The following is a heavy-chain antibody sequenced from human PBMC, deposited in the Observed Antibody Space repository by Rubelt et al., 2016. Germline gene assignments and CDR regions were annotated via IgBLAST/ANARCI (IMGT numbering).Heavy chain of an antibody. J-gene: IGHJ4*02. V-gene: IGHV3-23*04. CDR2: IKAGGSRT. Sequence: EVQLVESGGGLVQPGGSVRLSCAASGFYFPYFIMNWVRQAPGRGLEWVSTIKAGGSRTFLAESVEGRFTISRDESKNMLYLQMNSLRGEDTAVYYCARDIGGDYWGQGTLVTVSS. CDR1: GFYFPYFI. CDR3: ARDIGGDY. D-gene: IGHD5-12*01.